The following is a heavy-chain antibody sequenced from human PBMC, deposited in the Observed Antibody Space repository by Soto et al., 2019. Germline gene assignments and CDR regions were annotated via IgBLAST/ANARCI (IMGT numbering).Heavy chain of an antibody. D-gene: IGHD5-18*01. CDR3: ARASIQLWWTFEY. CDR1: GFTFSNYA. CDR2: ISIDGNIK. J-gene: IGHJ4*02. V-gene: IGHV3-30-3*01. Sequence: QVQLVESGGGVVQPGTSLRLSCAASGFTFSNYAMHWVRQAPGKGLEWVAVISIDGNIKFYADSVKGRFTISRDNSKNTLFLQVNSLRTEDTSVYYCARASIQLWWTFEYWGQGTLVTVSS.